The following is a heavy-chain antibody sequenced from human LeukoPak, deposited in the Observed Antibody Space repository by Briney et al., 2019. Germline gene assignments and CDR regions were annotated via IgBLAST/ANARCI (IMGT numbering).Heavy chain of an antibody. Sequence: GGSLRLSCAASGFTASSNYMSWVRQAPGKGLEWVSVIYSGGSTYYADSVKGRFTISRDNSKNTLYLQMNSLRPEDTAVYYCARDAVHQTTGGFDYWGQGCLVTVSS. D-gene: IGHD7-27*01. J-gene: IGHJ4*02. CDR2: IYSGGST. V-gene: IGHV3-53*01. CDR1: GFTASSNY. CDR3: ARDAVHQTTGGFDY.